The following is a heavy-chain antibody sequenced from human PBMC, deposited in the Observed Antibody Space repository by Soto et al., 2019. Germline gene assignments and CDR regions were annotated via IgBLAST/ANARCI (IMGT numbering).Heavy chain of an antibody. CDR2: INNGGGST. CDR3: AKDGYSGGGATYFDY. CDR1: GFSFTDYA. Sequence: PGGSLRLSCAASGFSFTDYAMTWVRQAPGRGLEWVSTINNGGGSTYYADSVKGRFTISRHNSKNTLYLQMNSLRAEDTAVYYCAKDGYSGGGATYFDYWGQGTLVTVSS. V-gene: IGHV3-23*01. D-gene: IGHD5-12*01. J-gene: IGHJ4*02.